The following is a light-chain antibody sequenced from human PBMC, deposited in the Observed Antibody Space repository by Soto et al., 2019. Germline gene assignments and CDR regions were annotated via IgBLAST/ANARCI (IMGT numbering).Light chain of an antibody. V-gene: IGKV3D-15*01. Sequence: EIVLRQSPGTLSLSPGERATLSFRASQSVSSYLAWYQQNPGQAPRLLIYDASNSATGIPARFSGSGSGTEFTLTISSLQSEDFAVYYCQQYNNWPKTFGQGTKVDIK. CDR3: QQYNNWPKT. CDR2: DAS. CDR1: QSVSSY. J-gene: IGKJ1*01.